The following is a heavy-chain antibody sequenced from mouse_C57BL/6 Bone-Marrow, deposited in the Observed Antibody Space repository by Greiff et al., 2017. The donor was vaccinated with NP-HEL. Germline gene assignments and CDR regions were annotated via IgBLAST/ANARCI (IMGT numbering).Heavy chain of an antibody. CDR1: GFTFSDYG. J-gene: IGHJ1*03. V-gene: IGHV5-15*04. Sequence: DVKLQESGGGLVQPGGSLKLSCAASGFTFSDYGMAWVRQAPRKGPEWVAFISNLAYSIYYADTVTGRFTISRENAKNTLYLEMSSLRSEDTAMYYCARRGGGTYWYFDVWGTGTTVTVSS. D-gene: IGHD4-1*01. CDR3: ARRGGGTYWYFDV. CDR2: ISNLAYSI.